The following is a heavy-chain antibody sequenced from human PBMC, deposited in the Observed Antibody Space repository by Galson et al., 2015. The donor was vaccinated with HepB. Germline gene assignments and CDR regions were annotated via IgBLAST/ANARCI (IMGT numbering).Heavy chain of an antibody. J-gene: IGHJ4*02. V-gene: IGHV3-7*03. CDR3: ARAWGFSLTYYFDY. CDR2: IKQDGSEK. CDR1: GFTFSSYW. D-gene: IGHD5-18*01. Sequence: SLRLSCAASGFTFSSYWMSWVRQAPGKGLEWVANIKQDGSEKYYVDSVKGRFTISRDNAKNSLYLQMNSLRAEDTAVYYCARAWGFSLTYYFDYWGQGTLVTVSS.